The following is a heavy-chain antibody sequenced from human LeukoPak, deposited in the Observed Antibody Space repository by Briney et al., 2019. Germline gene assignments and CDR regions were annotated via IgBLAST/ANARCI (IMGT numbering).Heavy chain of an antibody. Sequence: SGTLSLTCTVSGGSISSYYWSWIRQPAGKGLEWIGRIYTSGSTNYNPSLKSRVTMSVDTSKNQFSLKLSSVTAADTAVYYCARGQILTTVTDNWFDPWGQGTLVTVSS. D-gene: IGHD4-11*01. V-gene: IGHV4-4*07. CDR1: GGSISSYY. CDR2: IYTSGST. CDR3: ARGQILTTVTDNWFDP. J-gene: IGHJ5*02.